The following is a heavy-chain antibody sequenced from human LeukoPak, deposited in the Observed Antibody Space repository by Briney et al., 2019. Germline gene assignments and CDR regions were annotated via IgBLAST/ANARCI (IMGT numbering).Heavy chain of an antibody. J-gene: IGHJ4*02. CDR2: ISYDRSNK. CDR3: ARYQRTVNFDY. D-gene: IGHD2-2*01. CDR1: VFTFSSYS. Sequence: GGCLRLSCAASVFTFSSYSMHWVRQAPCKGLEWVAVISYDRSNKYYADSVKGRFTISRDNSKNTLYLQMNSPRAEDTAVFYCARYQRTVNFDYWGQGTLVTVSS. V-gene: IGHV3-30-3*01.